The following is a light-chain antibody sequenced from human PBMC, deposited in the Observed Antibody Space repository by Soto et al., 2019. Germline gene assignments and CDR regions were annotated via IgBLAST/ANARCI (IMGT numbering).Light chain of an antibody. V-gene: IGLV2-18*01. CDR3: SLYASSSTYVL. CDR2: EVS. Sequence: QSALTQPPSVSGSPGQSVTISCTGTSSDIGSYNRVSWYQQSPGTAPKLMIYEVSNRPSGVPDRFSGSKSDNTASPTISGLQPEDEADYYCSLYASSSTYVLFGGGTKVTVL. CDR1: SSDIGSYNR. J-gene: IGLJ6*01.